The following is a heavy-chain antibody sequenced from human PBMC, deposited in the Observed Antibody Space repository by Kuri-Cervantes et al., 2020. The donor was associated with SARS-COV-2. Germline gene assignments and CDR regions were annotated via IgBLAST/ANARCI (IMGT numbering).Heavy chain of an antibody. CDR1: GGSISSYY. D-gene: IGHD1-1*01. Sequence: SETLSLTCTVSGGSISSYYWSWIRQPPGKGLGWIGYIYYSGSTNYNPSLKSRVTISVDTSKNQFSLKLSSVTAADTAVYYCARIRHPYWYFDLWGRGTLVTVSS. V-gene: IGHV4-59*12. CDR2: IYYSGST. J-gene: IGHJ2*01. CDR3: ARIRHPYWYFDL.